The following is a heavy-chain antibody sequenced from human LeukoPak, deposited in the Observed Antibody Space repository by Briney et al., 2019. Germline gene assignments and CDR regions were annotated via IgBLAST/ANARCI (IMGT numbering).Heavy chain of an antibody. V-gene: IGHV3-7*01. CDR3: ARDDCSSISCYHNWFDP. CDR1: GFTFSSYW. CDR2: IKQDGSEK. J-gene: IGHJ5*02. Sequence: HPGGSLRLSCAASGFTFSSYWMSWVRQAPGKGLEWVANIKQDGSEKYYVDSVKGRFTISRDNAKNSLYLQMNSLRAEDTAVYYCARDDCSSISCYHNWFDPLGPGNPGHRLL. D-gene: IGHD2-2*01.